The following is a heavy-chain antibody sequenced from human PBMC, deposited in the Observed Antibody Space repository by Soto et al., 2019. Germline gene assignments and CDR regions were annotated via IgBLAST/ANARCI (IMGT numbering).Heavy chain of an antibody. D-gene: IGHD3-10*01. J-gene: IGHJ3*02. CDR1: GFTFSDYY. V-gene: IGHV3-11*06. Sequence: GGSLRLSCAASGFTFSDYYMSWIRQAPGKGLEWVSYISSSSSYTNYADSVKGRFTISRDNAKNSLYLQMNSLRAEDPAVYYCARPRGEGIAGEAFDIWGQGTMVTVSS. CDR3: ARPRGEGIAGEAFDI. CDR2: ISSSSSYT.